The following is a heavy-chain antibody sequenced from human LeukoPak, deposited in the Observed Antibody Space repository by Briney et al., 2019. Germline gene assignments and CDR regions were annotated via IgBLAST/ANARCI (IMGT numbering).Heavy chain of an antibody. CDR1: GFTFSSCA. V-gene: IGHV3-30-3*01. D-gene: IGHD2-2*01. Sequence: PGGSLRLSCAASGFTFSSCAMHWVRQAPGEGLEWVAVISYDGSNKYYADSVKGRFTISRDNSKNTLYLQMNSLRAEDTAVYYCASGLVAFDYWGQGTLVTVSS. CDR3: ASGLVAFDY. J-gene: IGHJ4*02. CDR2: ISYDGSNK.